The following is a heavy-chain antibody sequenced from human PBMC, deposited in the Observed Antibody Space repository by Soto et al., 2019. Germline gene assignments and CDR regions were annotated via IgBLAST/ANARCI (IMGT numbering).Heavy chain of an antibody. CDR3: ARDPKGINDFDY. D-gene: IGHD2-21*01. V-gene: IGHV3-48*04. CDR2: INAPGETK. J-gene: IGHJ4*02. CDR1: GFTFSNYG. Sequence: EVQLVESGGGLVQPGGSLRLSCAASGFTFSNYGMNWARQAPGRGLEWVTHINAPGETKSYSDSVKGRFTVSINDAKNSLYLQMSSLRAYDTSIYYCARDPKGINDFDYWGQGTLVTVSS.